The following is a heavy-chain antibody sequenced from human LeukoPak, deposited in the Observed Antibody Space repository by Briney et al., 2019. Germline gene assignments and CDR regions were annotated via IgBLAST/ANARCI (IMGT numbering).Heavy chain of an antibody. Sequence: GGSLRLSCAASGFMFSSNWMSWVRLAPGKGLEWVANVKEDGTETYYVDSVKGRFTISRDNAKNSLYLQMNSLRVEDTAVYYCAKEGRSLQTYWGQGTLVTVSS. V-gene: IGHV3-7*03. CDR1: GFMFSSNW. D-gene: IGHD5-24*01. CDR3: AKEGRSLQTY. CDR2: VKEDGTET. J-gene: IGHJ4*02.